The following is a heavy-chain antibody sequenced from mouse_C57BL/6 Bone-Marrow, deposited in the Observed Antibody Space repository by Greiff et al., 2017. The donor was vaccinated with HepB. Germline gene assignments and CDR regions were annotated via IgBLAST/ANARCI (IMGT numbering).Heavy chain of an antibody. J-gene: IGHJ1*03. CDR2: INPYNGGT. CDR3: ANYYGSIWYFDV. D-gene: IGHD1-1*01. CDR1: GYTFTDYY. Sequence: EVQLQQSGPVLVKPGASVKMSCKASGYTFTDYYMNWVKQSHGKSLEWIGVINPYNGGTSYNQKFKGKATLTVDKSSSTAYMELNSLTSEDSAVYYCANYYGSIWYFDVWGTGTTVTVSS. V-gene: IGHV1-19*01.